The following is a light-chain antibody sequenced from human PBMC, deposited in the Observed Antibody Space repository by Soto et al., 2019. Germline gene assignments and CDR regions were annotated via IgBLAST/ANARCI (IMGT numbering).Light chain of an antibody. J-gene: IGKJ4*01. CDR1: QSLSSSY. CDR2: GAS. CDR3: QHFGSSLT. V-gene: IGKV3-20*01. Sequence: EIVLTQSPGTLSLSPGERATLSCRASQSLSSSYLAWYQQKPGQAPRLLIYGASSRATAIPDRFSGSGSGTDFTLTINRLEPEDFAVYYCQHFGSSLTVGGGTKVDIK.